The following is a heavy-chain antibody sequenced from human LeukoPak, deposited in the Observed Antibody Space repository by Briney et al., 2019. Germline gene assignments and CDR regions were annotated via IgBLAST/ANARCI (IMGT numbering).Heavy chain of an antibody. CDR2: ISGSGGST. CDR1: GFTFSSYT. V-gene: IGHV3-23*01. Sequence: GGSLRLSCAASGFTFSSYTMSWVRPAPGKGLEWVSAISGSGGSTYYADSVKGRFTISRDNSKNTLCLQMNSLRGEDTAVYYCAAEVPAAITYGMDVWGQGTTVTVSS. D-gene: IGHD2-2*01. CDR3: AAEVPAAITYGMDV. J-gene: IGHJ6*02.